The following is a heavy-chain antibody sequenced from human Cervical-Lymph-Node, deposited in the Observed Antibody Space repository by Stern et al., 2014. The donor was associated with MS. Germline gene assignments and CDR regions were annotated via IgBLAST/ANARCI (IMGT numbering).Heavy chain of an antibody. CDR3: ARGSGDNWFGP. J-gene: IGHJ5*02. D-gene: IGHD3-10*01. V-gene: IGHV1-69*06. CDR1: GG. Sequence: VQLVQSGAEVKKPGSSVKVSCKSSGGISWVRQAPGQGLGWMGGVIPFVGTSNYAQKFQGRVTITADTSTNTTYLHLSRLTSADTAVYYCARGSGDNWFGPWGQGTLVTVSS. CDR2: VIPFVGTS.